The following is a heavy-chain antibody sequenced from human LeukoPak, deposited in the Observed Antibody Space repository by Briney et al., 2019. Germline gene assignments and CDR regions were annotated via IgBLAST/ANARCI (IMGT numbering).Heavy chain of an antibody. CDR2: ISVDGNNK. Sequence: GRSLRRSCAASGCTFSDYVMHWVRQAAGKGLEWVAVISVDGNNKYYGDSVKGPFTISRDNSKSTLYLQINSLRPEDTAVYYCAKDQSQWGQGTLVIVS. V-gene: IGHV3-30*18. J-gene: IGHJ4*02. CDR3: AKDQSQ. CDR1: GCTFSDYV.